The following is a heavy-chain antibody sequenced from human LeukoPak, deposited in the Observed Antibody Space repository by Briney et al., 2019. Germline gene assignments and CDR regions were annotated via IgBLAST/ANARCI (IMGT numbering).Heavy chain of an antibody. CDR1: GGSISSGGYY. Sequence: SETLSLTCTVSGGSISSGGYYWSWIRQHPGKGLEWIGYIYYSGSTYYNPSLKSRVTISVDTSKNQFSLKLSSVTAADTAVYYCARGPTRLGHHYCTGGSCYDYWGQGTLVTISS. D-gene: IGHD2-15*01. J-gene: IGHJ4*02. CDR2: IYYSGST. V-gene: IGHV4-61*08. CDR3: ARGPTRLGHHYCTGGSCYDY.